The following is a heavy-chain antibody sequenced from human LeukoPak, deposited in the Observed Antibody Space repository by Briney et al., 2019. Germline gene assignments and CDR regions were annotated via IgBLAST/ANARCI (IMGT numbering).Heavy chain of an antibody. CDR3: AKDSGDFWSGYYTGIDAFDI. Sequence: PGGSLRLSCAASGFTFSSYGMHWVRQAPGKGLEWVAFIRYDGSNKYWSDYVKGRFTISRDNSKNPMYLQMNSLRAEDTAVYYCAKDSGDFWSGYYTGIDAFDIWGQGTMVTVSS. J-gene: IGHJ3*02. CDR1: GFTFSSYG. V-gene: IGHV3-30*02. CDR2: IRYDGSNK. D-gene: IGHD3-3*01.